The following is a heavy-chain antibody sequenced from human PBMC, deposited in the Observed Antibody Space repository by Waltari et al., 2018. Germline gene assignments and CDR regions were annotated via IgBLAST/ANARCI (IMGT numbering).Heavy chain of an antibody. CDR2: INHSGST. D-gene: IGHD6-13*01. Sequence: PGKGLEWIGEINHSGSTNYNPSLKSRVTISVDTSKNQFSLKLSSVTAADTAVYYCARALVIAAEEVHPYYYYGMDVWGQGTTVTVSS. V-gene: IGHV4-34*01. CDR3: ARALVIAAEEVHPYYYYGMDV. J-gene: IGHJ6*02.